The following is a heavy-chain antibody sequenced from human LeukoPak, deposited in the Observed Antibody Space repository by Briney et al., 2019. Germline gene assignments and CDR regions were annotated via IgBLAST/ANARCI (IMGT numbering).Heavy chain of an antibody. V-gene: IGHV3-21*01. Sequence: PGGSLRLSCAASGFTFSSYSMYWVRQAPGKGLEWVSSISSSSSYIYYADSVKGRFTISRDNAKNSLYLQTNSLRAEDTAVYYCARGAFAGGYFDYWGQGTLVTVSS. J-gene: IGHJ4*02. CDR1: GFTFSSYS. CDR2: ISSSSSYI. CDR3: ARGAFAGGYFDY. D-gene: IGHD6-13*01.